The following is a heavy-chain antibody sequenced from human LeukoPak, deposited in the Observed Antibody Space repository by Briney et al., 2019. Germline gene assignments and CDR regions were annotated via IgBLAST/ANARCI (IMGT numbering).Heavy chain of an antibody. CDR3: AKDRSGIALAGNFDY. Sequence: GSLRLSCAASGFTFSSYAMSWVRQAPGKGLEWVSVISGSGGSTYYADSVKGRFTISRDNSKNTLYVQMNSLRAEDTAVYYWAKDRSGIALAGNFDYWGQGTLVTVSS. J-gene: IGHJ4*02. CDR2: ISGSGGST. CDR1: GFTFSSYA. D-gene: IGHD6-19*01. V-gene: IGHV3-23*01.